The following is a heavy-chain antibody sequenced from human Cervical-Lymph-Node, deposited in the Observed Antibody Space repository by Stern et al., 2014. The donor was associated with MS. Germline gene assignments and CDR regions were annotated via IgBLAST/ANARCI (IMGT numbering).Heavy chain of an antibody. V-gene: IGHV1-69*01. CDR3: ARGELKEGLVRGMDV. D-gene: IGHD1-26*01. CDR1: GGTFSSYA. Sequence: VQLVESGAEVKKPGASVKVSCKASGGTFSSYAISWVRQAPGQGLEWMGGILPIFGTANYAQKFQGRVTITADESTSTAYMDLSSLRSEDTAVYYCARGELKEGLVRGMDVWGQGTTVTVSS. J-gene: IGHJ6*02. CDR2: ILPIFGTA.